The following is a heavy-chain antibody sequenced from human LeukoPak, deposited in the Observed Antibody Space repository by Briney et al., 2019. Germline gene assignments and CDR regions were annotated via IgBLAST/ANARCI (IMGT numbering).Heavy chain of an antibody. CDR2: IYYSGST. D-gene: IGHD3-10*01. J-gene: IGHJ5*02. V-gene: IGHV4-59*01. Sequence: PSETLSLTCTVSGGSISSYYWGWIRQPPGKGLEWIGYIYYSGSTNYNPSLKSRVTISVDTSKNQFSLKLSSVTAADTAVYYCARERTEMVRGVIIPGVNWFDPWGQGTLVTVSS. CDR1: GGSISSYY. CDR3: ARERTEMVRGVIIPGVNWFDP.